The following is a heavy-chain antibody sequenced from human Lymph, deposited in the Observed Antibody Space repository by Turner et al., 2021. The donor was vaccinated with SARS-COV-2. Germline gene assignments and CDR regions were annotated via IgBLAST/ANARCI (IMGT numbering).Heavy chain of an antibody. D-gene: IGHD4-17*01. CDR2: ISYDGSNK. CDR1: GFTFSSYG. V-gene: IGHV3-30*03. J-gene: IGHJ4*02. Sequence: QVQLVESGGGVVQPGGSLRFSCAASGFTFSSYGMHWVRQAPGKGLEWVAVISYDGSNKYYADSVKGRFTISRDNSKNTLYLQMNSLRVEDTAVYYCAGGGDGDPYYFDYWGQGTLVTVSS. CDR3: AGGGDGDPYYFDY.